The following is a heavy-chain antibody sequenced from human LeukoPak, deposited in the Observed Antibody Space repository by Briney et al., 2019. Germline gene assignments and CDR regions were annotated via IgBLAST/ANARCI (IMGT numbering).Heavy chain of an antibody. CDR1: GFTFSSYA. CDR3: AKGPPSLHYYGSGSVDY. D-gene: IGHD3-10*01. J-gene: IGHJ4*02. Sequence: QPGGSLRLSCSASGFTFSSYAMHWVRQAPGKGLEYVSAISSNGGSTYYADSVKGRFTISRDNPKKTLFLLMNSLRAEDTAVYYCAKGPPSLHYYGSGSVDYWGQGTLVTVSS. V-gene: IGHV3-64*04. CDR2: ISSNGGST.